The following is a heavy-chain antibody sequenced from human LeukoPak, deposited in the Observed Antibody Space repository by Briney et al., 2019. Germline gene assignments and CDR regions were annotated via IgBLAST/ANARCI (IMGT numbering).Heavy chain of an antibody. V-gene: IGHV1-3*04. D-gene: IGHD6-19*01. Sequence: ASVKVSCKASGYTFTTAAIHWARQAPGQSLEWMGWINSGNGNTKYSQKFQDRVTFTRDTSASTVYMELRGLRSEDTAVYYCARGYSSGWYFDYWGQGTLVTVSS. J-gene: IGHJ4*02. CDR1: GYTFTTAA. CDR2: INSGNGNT. CDR3: ARGYSSGWYFDY.